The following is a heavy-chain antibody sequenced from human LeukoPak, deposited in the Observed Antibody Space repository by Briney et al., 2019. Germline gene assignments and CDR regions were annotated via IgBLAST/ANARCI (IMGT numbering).Heavy chain of an antibody. D-gene: IGHD1-1*01. CDR3: GRDWKLDY. J-gene: IGHJ4*02. CDR2: IGNAGSDT. CDR1: GFTFDNYP. V-gene: IGHV3-23*01. Sequence: GGSLRLSCYSSGFTFDNYPMSWVRQAPGKGLEWVSAIGNAGSDTKYAVSVKGRFTISRDNSRNKLYLQMKSLRVEDTAIYYCGRDWKLDYWGQGPLVTVSS.